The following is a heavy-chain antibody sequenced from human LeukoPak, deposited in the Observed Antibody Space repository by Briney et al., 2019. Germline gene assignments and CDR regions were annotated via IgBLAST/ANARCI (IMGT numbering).Heavy chain of an antibody. Sequence: SETLSLTCTVSGGSISSYYWSWIRQPPGKGLEWIGYIYYSGSTNYNPSLKSRVTISVDTSKKQFSLKQSSVTAADTAVYYCAREGEYYYGSGRKIDYWGQGTLVTVSS. CDR2: IYYSGST. CDR3: AREGEYYYGSGRKIDY. J-gene: IGHJ4*02. CDR1: GGSISSYY. V-gene: IGHV4-59*01. D-gene: IGHD3-10*01.